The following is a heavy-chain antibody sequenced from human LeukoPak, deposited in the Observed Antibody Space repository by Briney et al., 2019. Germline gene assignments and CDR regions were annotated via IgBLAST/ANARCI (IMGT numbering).Heavy chain of an antibody. CDR1: GFTFSSYS. Sequence: GGSLRLSCAASGFTFSSYSMNWVRQAPGKGLEWVSFISSSSSYIYYADSVKGRFTISRDNAKNSLYLQMNSLRAEDTAVYYCARAGSGRSPDWFDPWGQGTLVTVSS. D-gene: IGHD1-26*01. CDR2: ISSSSSYI. J-gene: IGHJ5*02. V-gene: IGHV3-21*06. CDR3: ARAGSGRSPDWFDP.